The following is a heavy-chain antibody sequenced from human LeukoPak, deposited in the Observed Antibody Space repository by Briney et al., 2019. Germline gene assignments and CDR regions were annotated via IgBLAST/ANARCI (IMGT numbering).Heavy chain of an antibody. CDR1: GFTFISYS. D-gene: IGHD2-15*01. V-gene: IGHV3-21*01. J-gene: IGHJ5*02. CDR3: ARDYCSAASCFYNWFDP. Sequence: GGSLRLSCAASGFTFISYSMNWVRQAPGKGLEWVSSISSSSSYIYYADSVKGRFTISRDNAKNSLYLQMNSLRAEDTAVYYCARDYCSAASCFYNWFDPWGQGTLVTVSS. CDR2: ISSSSSYI.